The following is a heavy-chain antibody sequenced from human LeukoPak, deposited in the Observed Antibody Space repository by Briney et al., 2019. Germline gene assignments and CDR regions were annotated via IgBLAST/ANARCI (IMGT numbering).Heavy chain of an antibody. Sequence: GGSLRLSCAASGFTFSSYAMHWVRQAPGKGLEWVAVISYDGSNKYYADSVKGRFTISRDNSKNTVYLQMNSLRAEDTAVYYCANEGPNFDYWGQGTLVTVSS. D-gene: IGHD2-8*01. J-gene: IGHJ4*02. V-gene: IGHV3-30*18. CDR2: ISYDGSNK. CDR3: ANEGPNFDY. CDR1: GFTFSSYA.